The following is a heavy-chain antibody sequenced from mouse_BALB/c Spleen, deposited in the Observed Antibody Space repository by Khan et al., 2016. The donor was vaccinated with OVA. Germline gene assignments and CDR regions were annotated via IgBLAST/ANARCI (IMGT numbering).Heavy chain of an antibody. Sequence: EVELVESGGGLVQPGGSLKLSCAASGFTFSSYGMSWVRQTPDKRLELVATINTNVGSTYYPDSVKGRFTIYRDNAKHTLYLQMSSLKSEDTAMYYCARVGIIYYGNYAYYFDYWGQGTTLTVSS. CDR2: INTNVGST. V-gene: IGHV5-6-3*01. D-gene: IGHD2-1*01. CDR3: ARVGIIYYGNYAYYFDY. CDR1: GFTFSSYG. J-gene: IGHJ2*01.